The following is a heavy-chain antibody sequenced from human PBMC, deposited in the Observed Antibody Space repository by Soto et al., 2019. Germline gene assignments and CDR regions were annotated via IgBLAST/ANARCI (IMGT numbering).Heavy chain of an antibody. Sequence: ASVKVSCKVSGYTLTELSMHWVRQAPGKGLEWMGGFDPEDGETIYAQKSQGRVTMTEDTSTDTAYMELSSLRSEGTAVYYCATPSGIVVAPLGAPDFDYWGQGTLVTVSS. CDR1: GYTLTELS. CDR3: ATPSGIVVAPLGAPDFDY. V-gene: IGHV1-24*01. D-gene: IGHD3-22*01. J-gene: IGHJ4*02. CDR2: FDPEDGET.